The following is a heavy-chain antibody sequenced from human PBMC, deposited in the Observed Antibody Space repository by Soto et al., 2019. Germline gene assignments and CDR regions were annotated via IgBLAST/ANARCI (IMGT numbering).Heavy chain of an antibody. Sequence: GGSLRLSCAASGFTFSSYAMSWVRQAPGKGLEWVSGISGSGTTTYYADSVKGRFTISRDNSKNTMYLQMNSLRAEDTAVYYCAKDLAGATRGRFNYWGQGTLVTVSS. J-gene: IGHJ4*02. CDR2: ISGSGTTT. CDR1: GFTFSSYA. V-gene: IGHV3-23*01. D-gene: IGHD1-26*01. CDR3: AKDLAGATRGRFNY.